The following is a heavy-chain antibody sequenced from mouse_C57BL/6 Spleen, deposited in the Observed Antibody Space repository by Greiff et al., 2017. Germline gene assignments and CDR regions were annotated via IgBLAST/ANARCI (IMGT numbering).Heavy chain of an antibody. V-gene: IGHV10-1*01. CDR1: GFSFNTYA. D-gene: IGHD2-2*01. J-gene: IGHJ2*01. Sequence: EVHLVESGGGLVQPKGSLKLSCAASGFSFNTYAMNWVRQAPGKGLEWVARIRSKSNNYATYYADSVKDRFTISRDDSESMLYLQMNNLKTEDTAMYYCVRQAWLPLYFDYWGQGTTLTVSS. CDR3: VRQAWLPLYFDY. CDR2: IRSKSNNYAT.